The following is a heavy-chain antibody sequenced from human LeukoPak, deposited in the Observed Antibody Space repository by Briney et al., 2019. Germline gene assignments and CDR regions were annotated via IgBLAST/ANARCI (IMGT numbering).Heavy chain of an antibody. V-gene: IGHV3-23*01. Sequence: PGGSLRLSCAASGFTFSSYWMSWVRQSPGKGLEWVSAINDDTPYYADSVKGRFTVSRDKSKDTLYLQLNSLRAEDTAIYYCIKEHDLWHEEGNWFDTWGQGVLVTVSS. CDR3: IKEHDLWHEEGNWFDT. D-gene: IGHD3-3*01. CDR2: INDDTP. J-gene: IGHJ5*02. CDR1: GFTFSSYW.